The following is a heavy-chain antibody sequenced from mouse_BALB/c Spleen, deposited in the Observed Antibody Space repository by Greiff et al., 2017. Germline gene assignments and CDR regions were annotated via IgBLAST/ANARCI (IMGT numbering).Heavy chain of an antibody. J-gene: IGHJ1*01. Sequence: EVKLVESGGDLVKPGGSLKLSCAASGFTFSSYGMSWVRQTPDKRLEWVATISSGGSYTYYPDSVKGRFTISRDNAKNTLYLQMSSLKSEDTAMYYCARHVDGYLSYWYFDVWGAGTTVTVSS. CDR2: ISSGGSYT. CDR3: ARHVDGYLSYWYFDV. V-gene: IGHV5-6*01. D-gene: IGHD2-3*01. CDR1: GFTFSSYG.